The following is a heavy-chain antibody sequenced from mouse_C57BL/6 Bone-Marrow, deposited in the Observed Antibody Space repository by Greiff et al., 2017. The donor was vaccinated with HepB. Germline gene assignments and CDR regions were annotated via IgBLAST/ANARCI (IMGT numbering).Heavy chain of an antibody. CDR2: ISYDGSN. CDR1: GYSITSGYY. J-gene: IGHJ4*01. Sequence: DVQLQESGPGLVKPSQSLSLTCSVTGYSITSGYYWNWIRQFPGNKLEWMGYISYDGSNNYNPSLKNRISITRDTSKNQFFLKLNSVTTEDTATYYCARGILRSMDYWGQGTSVTVSS. D-gene: IGHD1-1*01. CDR3: ARGILRSMDY. V-gene: IGHV3-6*01.